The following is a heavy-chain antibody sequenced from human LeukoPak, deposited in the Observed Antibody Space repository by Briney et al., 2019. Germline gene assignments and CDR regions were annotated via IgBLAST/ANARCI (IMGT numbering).Heavy chain of an antibody. Sequence: GGSLRLSCAASGFTVSSNYMSWVRQAPGKGLEWVSFIGSSSIYKYYADSVKGRFTISRDNAKNSLYLQMNSLRAEDTGVYYCAREFSGFDYWGRGTAVTVSS. V-gene: IGHV3-21*01. J-gene: IGHJ4*02. CDR2: IGSSSIYK. D-gene: IGHD2/OR15-2a*01. CDR3: AREFSGFDY. CDR1: GFTVSSNY.